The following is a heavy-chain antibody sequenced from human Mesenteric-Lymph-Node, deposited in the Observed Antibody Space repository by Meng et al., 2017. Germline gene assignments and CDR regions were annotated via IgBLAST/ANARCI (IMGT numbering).Heavy chain of an antibody. Sequence: GESLKISCAASGFTFSSYEMNWVRQAPGKGLEWVALIWYNGDDQRFGDSVKGRFSITRDNSKNTLDLEMNSLRVEDTAVYYCAREDTSGEGGFDVWGQGTMVTVSS. CDR2: IWYNGDDQ. CDR1: GFTFSSYE. CDR3: AREDTSGEGGFDV. D-gene: IGHD5-18*01. V-gene: IGHV3-33*08. J-gene: IGHJ3*01.